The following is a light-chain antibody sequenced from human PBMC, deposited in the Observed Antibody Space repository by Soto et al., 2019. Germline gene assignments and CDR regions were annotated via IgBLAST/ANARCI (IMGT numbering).Light chain of an antibody. CDR1: QSISRW. J-gene: IGKJ5*01. Sequence: DIKMTQSPSTLSASVGDRVTITCRASQSISRWLAWYQQKPGKAPQALIYDASSLKSGVPSRFSGNGSGTEFTLTISSLQPDDFATYYCRQYNTYSTFGQGTRLEIK. CDR3: RQYNTYST. V-gene: IGKV1-5*01. CDR2: DAS.